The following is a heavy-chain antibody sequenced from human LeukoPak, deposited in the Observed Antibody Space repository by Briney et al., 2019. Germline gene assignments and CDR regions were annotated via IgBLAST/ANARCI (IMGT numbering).Heavy chain of an antibody. Sequence: PGGSLRLSCAASGFTFSSYEMNWVRQAPGKGLEWVSYISSRGSTIYYADSVKGRFTISRDNAKNSLYLQMNSLRAEDTAVYYCARDLQYYDILTSYPFYYYYYGMDVWGQGTTVAVSS. CDR3: ARDLQYYDILTSYPFYYYYYGMDV. D-gene: IGHD3-9*01. CDR1: GFTFSSYE. V-gene: IGHV3-48*03. J-gene: IGHJ6*02. CDR2: ISSRGSTI.